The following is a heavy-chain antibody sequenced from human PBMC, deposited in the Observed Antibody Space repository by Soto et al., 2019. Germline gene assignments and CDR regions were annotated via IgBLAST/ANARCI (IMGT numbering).Heavy chain of an antibody. V-gene: IGHV1-8*01. Sequence: GDSLQVSCKASGYTFTSYDINWVRQATGQGLEWMGWMNPNSGNTGYAQKFQGRVTMTRSTSISTAYMELSSLRSEDTAVYYCARVQDYYDWAFEIWGQGKMVTV. CDR2: MNPNSGNT. CDR3: ARVQDYYDWAFEI. J-gene: IGHJ3*02. CDR1: GYTFTSYD. D-gene: IGHD3-22*01.